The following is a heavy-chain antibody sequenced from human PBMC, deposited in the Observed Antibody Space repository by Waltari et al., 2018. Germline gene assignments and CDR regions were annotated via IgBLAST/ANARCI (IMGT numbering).Heavy chain of an antibody. CDR1: GYTFTSYA. CDR3: ARAFTGVAAAGKYFQH. Sequence: QVQLVQSGAEVKKPGASVKVSCKASGYTFTSYAMHWVRQAPGQRLEWMGWINAGNGNTKYSQKFQGRVTITRDTSASTAYMELSSLRSEDTAVYYCARAFTGVAAAGKYFQHWGQGTLVTVSS. CDR2: INAGNGNT. V-gene: IGHV1-3*01. J-gene: IGHJ1*01. D-gene: IGHD6-13*01.